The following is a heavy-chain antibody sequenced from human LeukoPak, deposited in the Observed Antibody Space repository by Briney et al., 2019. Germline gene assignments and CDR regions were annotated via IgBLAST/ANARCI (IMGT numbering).Heavy chain of an antibody. CDR1: GGSISSGGYY. CDR3: ARGVVVPAATIDY. V-gene: IGHV4-31*03. CDR2: IYYSGST. Sequence: PSETLSLTCTVSGGSISSGGYYWSWICQHPGKGLEWIGYIYYSGSTYYNPSLKSRVTISVDTSKNQFSLKLSSVTAADTAVYYCARGVVVPAATIDYWGQGTLVTVSS. D-gene: IGHD2-2*01. J-gene: IGHJ4*02.